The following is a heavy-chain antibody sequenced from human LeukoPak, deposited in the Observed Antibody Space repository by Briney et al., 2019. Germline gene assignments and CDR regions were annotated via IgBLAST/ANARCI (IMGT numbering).Heavy chain of an antibody. V-gene: IGHV1-18*01. J-gene: IGHJ1*01. Sequence: ASVKVSCKASGYTFTSYGISWVRQAPGQGLEWMGWISAYSGNTNYAQKLQGRVTMPTDTSTSTAYMELRSLRSDDTAVYYCARAAADSQTEYFQHWGQGTLVTVSS. CDR2: ISAYSGNT. CDR3: ARAAADSQTEYFQH. CDR1: GYTFTSYG. D-gene: IGHD6-13*01.